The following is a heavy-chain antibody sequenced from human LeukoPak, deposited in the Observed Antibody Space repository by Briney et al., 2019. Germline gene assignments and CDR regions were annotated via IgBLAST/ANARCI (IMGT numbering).Heavy chain of an antibody. CDR1: GFTVNNNY. D-gene: IGHD3-10*01. Sequence: PGGSLRLSCAASGFTVNNNYMNWVRQAPGKGLKGVSLFYCGGNTYYADSVKGRFTISRDNSKNTLSLQMNSLRAVDTALHYCARRLGSGISNWFDPWGQGTLVTVSS. CDR2: FYCGGNT. J-gene: IGHJ5*02. CDR3: ARRLGSGISNWFDP. V-gene: IGHV3-53*01.